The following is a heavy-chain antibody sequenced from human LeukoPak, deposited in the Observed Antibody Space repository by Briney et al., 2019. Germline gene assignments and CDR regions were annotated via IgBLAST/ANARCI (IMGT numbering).Heavy chain of an antibody. Sequence: ASVKVSCKASGYTFTSCYMHWVRQAPGQGLEWMGIINPSGGSTSYAQKFQGRVTMTRDTSTSTVYMELSSLRSEDTAVYYCARDLAEMATITYYYYMDVWGKGTTVTVSS. CDR2: INPSGGST. CDR1: GYTFTSCY. J-gene: IGHJ6*03. D-gene: IGHD5-24*01. CDR3: ARDLAEMATITYYYYMDV. V-gene: IGHV1-46*01.